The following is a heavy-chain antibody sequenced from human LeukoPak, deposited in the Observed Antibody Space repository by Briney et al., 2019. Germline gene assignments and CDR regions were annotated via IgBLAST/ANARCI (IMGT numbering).Heavy chain of an antibody. Sequence: NPSETLSLTCTVSGGSISSGDYYWTWIRQPPGKGLEWIGYIHYSGSTYYNPSLKSRVTISVDTSKNQFTLKLSSVTAADTAVYYCARHPQWAADGSFDCWGQGTLVTVSS. CDR1: GGSISSGDYY. V-gene: IGHV4-30-4*01. D-gene: IGHD6-13*01. CDR3: ARHPQWAADGSFDC. J-gene: IGHJ4*02. CDR2: IHYSGST.